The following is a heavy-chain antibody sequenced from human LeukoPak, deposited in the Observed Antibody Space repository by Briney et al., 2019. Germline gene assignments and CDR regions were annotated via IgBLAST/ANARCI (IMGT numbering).Heavy chain of an antibody. CDR1: GFTFSSYA. Sequence: TGGSLRLSCAASGFTFSSYAMSWVRQAPGKGLEWVSAISGRGSSTYYADSVKGRFTISRDNSKNTLYLQMNSLRAEDTAVYFCAKDGRYYYDSSGYAPPVLFDYWGQGTLVTVSS. D-gene: IGHD3-22*01. J-gene: IGHJ4*02. V-gene: IGHV3-23*01. CDR2: ISGRGSST. CDR3: AKDGRYYYDSSGYAPPVLFDY.